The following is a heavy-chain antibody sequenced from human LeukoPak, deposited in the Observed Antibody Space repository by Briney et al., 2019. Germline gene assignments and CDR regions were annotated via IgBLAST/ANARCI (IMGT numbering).Heavy chain of an antibody. V-gene: IGHV1-8*02. CDR2: MNPDSGNT. J-gene: IGHJ4*02. CDR3: ARGRYNWNDYLDY. D-gene: IGHD1-1*01. Sequence: ASVKVSCKASGYTFTSYYMHWVRQATGQGLEWMGWMNPDSGNTGYAQKFQGRVTMTRNTSISTAYIELSSLRSEDTAVYYCARGRYNWNDYLDYWGQGTLVTVSS. CDR1: GYTFTSYY.